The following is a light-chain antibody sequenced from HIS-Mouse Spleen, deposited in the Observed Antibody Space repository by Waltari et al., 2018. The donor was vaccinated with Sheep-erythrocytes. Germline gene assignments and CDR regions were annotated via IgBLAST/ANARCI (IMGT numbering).Light chain of an antibody. CDR3: QQYYSTLT. CDR1: QSVLYSSNNKNY. V-gene: IGKV4-1*01. Sequence: DIVMTQSPDSLAVSLGERATIQCKSSQSVLYSSNNKNYLAWYQQKPGQPPKLLIYWASTRESGVPDRFSGSGSGTDFTLTISSLQAEDVAVYYCQQYYSTLTFGGGTKVEIK. CDR2: WAS. J-gene: IGKJ4*01.